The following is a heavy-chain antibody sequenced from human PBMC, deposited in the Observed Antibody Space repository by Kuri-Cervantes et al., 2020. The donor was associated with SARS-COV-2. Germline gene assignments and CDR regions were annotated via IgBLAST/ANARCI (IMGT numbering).Heavy chain of an antibody. V-gene: IGHV3-9*01. CDR2: ISWNSGSI. D-gene: IGHD6-13*01. J-gene: IGHJ3*02. CDR1: GFTFDDYA. CDR3: ARCPSSSWYSDAFDI. Sequence: LSLTCAASGFTFDDYAMHWVRQAPGKGLEWVSGISWNSGSIGYADSVKGRFTISRDNAKNSLYLQMNSLRAEDTAVYYCARCPSSSWYSDAFDIWGQGTMVTVSS.